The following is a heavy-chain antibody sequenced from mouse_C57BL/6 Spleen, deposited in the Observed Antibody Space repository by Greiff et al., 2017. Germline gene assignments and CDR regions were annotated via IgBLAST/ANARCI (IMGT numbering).Heavy chain of an antibody. Sequence: VQLQQSGAELVKPGASVKLSCTASGFNIKDYYMHWVKQRTEQGLEWIGRIDPEDGETKYAPKFQGKATMTADTSSNTAYLQLSSLTSEDTAVYYCARDGYDYEPLFAYWGQGTLVTVSA. CDR1: GFNIKDYY. CDR2: IDPEDGET. D-gene: IGHD2-4*01. J-gene: IGHJ3*01. CDR3: ARDGYDYEPLFAY. V-gene: IGHV14-2*01.